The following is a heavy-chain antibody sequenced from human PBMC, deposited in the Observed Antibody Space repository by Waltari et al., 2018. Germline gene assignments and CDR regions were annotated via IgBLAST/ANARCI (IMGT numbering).Heavy chain of an antibody. J-gene: IGHJ4*02. CDR2: INHSGST. Sequence: QVQLQQWGAGLLKPSETLSLTCAVYGGSFSGYSWSWIRQPPGKGLEWIGEINHSGSTNYNSSLKMGVTISLDTANNQLSLKLSSVTAADTAVYYCARGSRIAAAGYYLDYWGQGTLVTVSS. D-gene: IGHD6-13*01. CDR3: ARGSRIAAAGYYLDY. CDR1: GGSFSGYS. V-gene: IGHV4-34*01.